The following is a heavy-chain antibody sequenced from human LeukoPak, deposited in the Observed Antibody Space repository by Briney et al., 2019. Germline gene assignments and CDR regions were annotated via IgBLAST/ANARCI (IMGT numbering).Heavy chain of an antibody. D-gene: IGHD3-22*01. CDR3: ARGPPGRVYDSSKKGLFDP. Sequence: ASVKVSFKASGYTFTTYYLHWVRQAPGQGLEWMGIINPSGTSTTYAQKFQGRVTMTIDTSTSTAYMELSSLRSEDTAMYYCARGPPGRVYDSSKKGLFDPWGQGTLVTVSS. CDR1: GYTFTTYY. CDR2: INPSGTST. J-gene: IGHJ5*02. V-gene: IGHV1-46*01.